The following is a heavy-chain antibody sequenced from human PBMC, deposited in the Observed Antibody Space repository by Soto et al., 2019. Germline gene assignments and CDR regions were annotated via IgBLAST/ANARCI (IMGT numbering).Heavy chain of an antibody. CDR3: ATRYCSSTSCYSRQYYYYYYGMDV. Sequence: GVLRLSCAASGFTFSSYGITWVRQAPGKGLEWVSLISGSGGTTYYADSVKGRFTISRDNSKNTLYLQMNSLRAEDTAVYYCATRYCSSTSCYSRQYYYYYYGMDVWGQGTTVTVSS. D-gene: IGHD2-2*01. CDR1: GFTFSSYG. V-gene: IGHV3-23*01. CDR2: ISGSGGTT. J-gene: IGHJ6*02.